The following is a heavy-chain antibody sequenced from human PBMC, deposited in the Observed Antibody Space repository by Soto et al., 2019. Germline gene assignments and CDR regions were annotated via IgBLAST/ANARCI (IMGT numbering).Heavy chain of an antibody. CDR1: GYTFTSYD. CDR3: ARSPRHWGFDY. D-gene: IGHD7-27*01. CDR2: MNPNSGNT. V-gene: IGHV1-8*01. Sequence: QVQLVQSGAEVKKPGASVKVSCKASGYTFTSYDINWVRQATGQGFEWMGWMNPNSGNTGYAQKFQGRVTMTRDTSITTAYLELSSVTSEDTAVYFCARSPRHWGFDYCGQGTLVTVSS. J-gene: IGHJ4*02.